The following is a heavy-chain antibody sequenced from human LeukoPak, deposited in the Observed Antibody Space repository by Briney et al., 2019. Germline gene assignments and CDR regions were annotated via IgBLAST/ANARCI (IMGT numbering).Heavy chain of an antibody. CDR2: LDPNSGNT. CDR1: GYTFTSYD. V-gene: IGHV1-8*01. D-gene: IGHD3-10*01. CDR3: ARNLLLWFGESSSDCFDP. Sequence: ASVKVSCKASGYTFTSYDINWVRQATGQGLEWMGWLDPNSGNTGYAQKFQGRVTMTRNTSISTAYMELSSLRSEDTAVYYCARNLLLWFGESSSDCFDPWGQGTLATVPP. J-gene: IGHJ5*02.